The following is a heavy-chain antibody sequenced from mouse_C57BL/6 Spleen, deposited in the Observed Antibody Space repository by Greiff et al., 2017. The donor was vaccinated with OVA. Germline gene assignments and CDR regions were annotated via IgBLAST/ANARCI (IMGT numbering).Heavy chain of an antibody. Sequence: QVQLKQPGAELVRPGTSVKLSCKASGYTFTSYWMHWVKQRPGQGLEWIGVIDPSDSYTNYNQKFKGKATLTVDTSSSTAYMQLSSLTSEDSAVYYCARYHGSSPYFDYWGQGTTLTVSS. CDR2: IDPSDSYT. CDR3: ARYHGSSPYFDY. CDR1: GYTFTSYW. J-gene: IGHJ2*01. D-gene: IGHD1-1*01. V-gene: IGHV1-59*01.